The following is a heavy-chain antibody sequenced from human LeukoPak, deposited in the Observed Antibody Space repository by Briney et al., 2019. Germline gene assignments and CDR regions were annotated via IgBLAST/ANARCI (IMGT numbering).Heavy chain of an antibody. D-gene: IGHD3-22*01. CDR3: ARDGTDYYDSSVDY. CDR2: IYTSGST. Sequence: SETLSLTCDVHGEFFSGFYWSWIRQSPGKGLEWIGRIYTSGSTNYNPSLKSRVTMSVDTSKNQFSLKLSSVTAADTAVYYCARDGTDYYDSSVDYWGQGTLVTVSS. CDR1: GEFFSGFY. J-gene: IGHJ4*02. V-gene: IGHV4-59*10.